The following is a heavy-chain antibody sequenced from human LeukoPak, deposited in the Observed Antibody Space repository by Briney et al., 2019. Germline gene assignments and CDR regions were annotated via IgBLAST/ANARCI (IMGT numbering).Heavy chain of an antibody. CDR3: AKQFVDI. V-gene: IGHV3-23*01. CDR2: ISGSGDDT. J-gene: IGHJ5*02. CDR1: GFTFTNYA. Sequence: QAGGSLRLSCAASGFTFTNYAMNWVRQAPGKGLEWVSSISGSGDDTSYAASVKGRFTISRDNSRNTLCLQMNSLRAEDTAVYYCAKQFVDIWGQGTLVTVSS. D-gene: IGHD5-24*01.